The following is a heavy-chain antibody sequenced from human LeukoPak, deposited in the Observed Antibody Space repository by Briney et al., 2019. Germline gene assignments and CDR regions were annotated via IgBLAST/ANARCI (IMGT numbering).Heavy chain of an antibody. CDR2: INHSGST. CDR3: ASLVATTYYYYGMDV. CDR1: GGSFSGYY. V-gene: IGHV4-34*01. Sequence: ASETVSLTCAVYGGSFSGYYWSWIRQPPGKGLEWIGEINHSGSTNYNPSLKSRVTISVDTSKNQFSLKLSSVTAADTAVYYCASLVATTYYYYGMDVWGQGTTVTVSS. D-gene: IGHD5-12*01. J-gene: IGHJ6*02.